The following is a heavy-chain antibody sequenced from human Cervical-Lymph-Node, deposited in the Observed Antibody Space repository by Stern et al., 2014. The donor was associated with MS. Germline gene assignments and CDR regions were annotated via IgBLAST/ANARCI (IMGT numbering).Heavy chain of an antibody. Sequence: QLVQSGADVKKPGASLKVSCKASGYTFTDYYMQWVRQAPGQGLQWMGWIHPNSGDTNYARKFQGRVTLTRDTSINTAYLELSRLTYDDTAVYYCARGLATALIADFWGQGTLVTVS. CDR3: ARGLATALIADF. CDR1: GYTFTDYY. J-gene: IGHJ4*02. V-gene: IGHV1-2*02. CDR2: IHPNSGDT. D-gene: IGHD2-21*01.